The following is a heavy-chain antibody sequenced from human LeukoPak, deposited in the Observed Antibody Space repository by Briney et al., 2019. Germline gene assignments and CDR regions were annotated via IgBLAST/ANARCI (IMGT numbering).Heavy chain of an antibody. CDR3: ARGHYGMGV. Sequence: PGGSLRLPCKASEFPFSIYWMTWVRQAPGKGLEWVATIKPDGSETYYVDSVKGRFTISRDNPKNSLYLQMNSLGVEDTAVYYCARGHYGMGVWGQGTTVTVSS. V-gene: IGHV3-7*04. J-gene: IGHJ6*02. CDR1: EFPFSIYW. CDR2: IKPDGSET.